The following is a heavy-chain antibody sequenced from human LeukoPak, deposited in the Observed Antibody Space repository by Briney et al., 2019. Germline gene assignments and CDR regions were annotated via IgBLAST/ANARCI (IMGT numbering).Heavy chain of an antibody. V-gene: IGHV3-23*01. D-gene: IGHD6-19*01. J-gene: IGHJ4*02. CDR1: GFTFSSYA. CDR3: AKDLSIAVAGILDY. Sequence: QAGGSLRLSCAASGFTFSSYAMSWVRQAPGKGLEWVSAISGSGGSTYYADSVKGRFTISRDNSKNTLYLQMNSLRAEDTAVYYCAKDLSIAVAGILDYWGQGTLVTVSS. CDR2: ISGSGGST.